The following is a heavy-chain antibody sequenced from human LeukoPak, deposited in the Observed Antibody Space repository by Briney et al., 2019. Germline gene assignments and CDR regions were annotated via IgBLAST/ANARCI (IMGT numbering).Heavy chain of an antibody. D-gene: IGHD1-14*01. J-gene: IGHJ4*02. CDR3: ARGDGTRYYFDY. CDR2: TYYRSKWYN. CDR1: GDSVSSNSAA. Sequence: SQTLSLTCSISGDSVSSNSAAWNWIRQSPSRRLEFLGRTYYRSKWYNDYAVSVKSRITINPDTSKHQFSLQLNSVTPEDTAVYYCARGDGTRYYFDYWGQGTLVTVSS. V-gene: IGHV6-1*01.